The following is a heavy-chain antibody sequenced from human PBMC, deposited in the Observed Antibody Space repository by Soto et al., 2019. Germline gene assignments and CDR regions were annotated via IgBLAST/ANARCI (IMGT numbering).Heavy chain of an antibody. V-gene: IGHV4-4*02. CDR2: IYHSGST. J-gene: IGHJ5*02. D-gene: IGHD6-13*01. CDR1: GGSISSSNW. CDR3: ARVRRGLAAAGRWFDP. Sequence: SETLSLTCAVSGGSISSSNWWSWVRQPPGKGLEWIGEIYHSGSTNYNPSLKSRVTISVDKSKNQFSLKLSSVTAADTAVYYCARVRRGLAAAGRWFDPWGQGTLVTVSS.